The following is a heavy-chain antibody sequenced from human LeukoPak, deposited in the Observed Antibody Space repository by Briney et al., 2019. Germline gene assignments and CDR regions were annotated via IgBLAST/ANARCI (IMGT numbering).Heavy chain of an antibody. CDR2: IYPGDADT. D-gene: IGHD7-27*01. CDR1: GYSFTNHW. V-gene: IGHV5-51*01. CDR3: ATPELGIDGGDF. J-gene: IGHJ4*02. Sequence: VESLKISCKGSGYSFTNHWIGWVRQMPGKGLEWMGIIYPGDADTRYSPSFQGQVTISADKSITTAYLQWTSLKTSDTAMYFCATPELGIDGGDFWGQGTLGTVSS.